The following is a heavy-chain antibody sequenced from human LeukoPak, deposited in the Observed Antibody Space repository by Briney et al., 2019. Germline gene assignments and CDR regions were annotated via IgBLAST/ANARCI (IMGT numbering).Heavy chain of an antibody. CDR3: ARRPLYSYGPNDY. V-gene: IGHV4-34*01. CDR1: GGSFSGYY. J-gene: IGHJ4*02. D-gene: IGHD5-18*01. Sequence: SETLSLTCAVYGGSFSGYYWSWIRQPPGKGLEWIGEINHSGSTNYNPSLKSRVTISVDTYKNQFSLKLSSVTAADTAVYYCARRPLYSYGPNDYWGQGTLVTVSS. CDR2: INHSGST.